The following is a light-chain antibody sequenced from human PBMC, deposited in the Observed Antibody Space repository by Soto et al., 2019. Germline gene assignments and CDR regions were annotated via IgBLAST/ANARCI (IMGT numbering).Light chain of an antibody. CDR1: QSISSY. V-gene: IGKV1-39*01. Sequence: DIQMTQSPSSRSSSVLDRCTITCRASQSISSYLNWYQQKPGKAPKLLISAASTLQSGVPSRFSGSGSETEFTLTISSLQPDDFATYYCQQYNTYSTFGRGTKVDIK. CDR3: QQYNTYST. J-gene: IGKJ1*01. CDR2: AAS.